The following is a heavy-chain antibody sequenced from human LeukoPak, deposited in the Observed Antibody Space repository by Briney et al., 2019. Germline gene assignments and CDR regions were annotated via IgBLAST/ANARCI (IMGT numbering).Heavy chain of an antibody. J-gene: IGHJ4*02. D-gene: IGHD3-22*01. V-gene: IGHV3-23*01. CDR3: AKDLKAQYYYDSSGYSSLFDY. CDR1: GFTFSSYA. CDR2: ISVSGGST. Sequence: GGSLRLSCAASGFTFSSYAMSWVRQAPGKGLEWVSAISVSGGSTYYADSVKGRFTISRDNSKNTLYLQMNSLRAEDTAVYYCAKDLKAQYYYDSSGYSSLFDYWGQGTLVTVSS.